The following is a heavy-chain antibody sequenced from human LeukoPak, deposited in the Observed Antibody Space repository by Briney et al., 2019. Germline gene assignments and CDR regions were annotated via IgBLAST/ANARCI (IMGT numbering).Heavy chain of an antibody. Sequence: GASVKVSCKASGYTFTGYYMHWVRQAPGQGLEWMGWINPNSGGTNYAQKFQGRVTMTRDTSISTAYMELSRLRSDDTAVYYCARAPSVWFGELLEYWGQGTLVTVSS. CDR3: ARAPSVWFGELLEY. D-gene: IGHD3-10*01. J-gene: IGHJ4*02. V-gene: IGHV1-2*02. CDR1: GYTFTGYY. CDR2: INPNSGGT.